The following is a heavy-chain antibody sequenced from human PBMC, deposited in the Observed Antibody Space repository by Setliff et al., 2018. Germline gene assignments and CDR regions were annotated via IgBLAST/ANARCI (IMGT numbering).Heavy chain of an antibody. J-gene: IGHJ4*02. CDR3: ATVEAITIAAAGTTIFDY. V-gene: IGHV1-24*01. CDR2: FDPEDGET. Sequence: GASVKVSCKVSGYTLTELSMHWVRQAPGKGLEWLGGFDPEDGETIYAQKFQGRVTMTEDTSTDTAYMELSSLRSEDTAVYYCATVEAITIAAAGTTIFDYWGQGTRVTVSS. D-gene: IGHD6-13*01. CDR1: GYTLTELS.